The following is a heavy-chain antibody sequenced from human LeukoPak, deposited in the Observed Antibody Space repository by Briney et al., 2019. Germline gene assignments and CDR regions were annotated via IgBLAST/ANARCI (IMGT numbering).Heavy chain of an antibody. CDR3: ASLANQDSSSRGY. CDR1: GGSISSSSYY. V-gene: IGHV4-39*01. Sequence: SETLSLTCTVSGGSISSSSYYWGWIRQPPGKGLEWIGSIYYSGSTYYNPSLMSRVTISVDTSKNQFSLKLSSVTAADTAVYYCASLANQDSSSRGYWGQGTLVTVSS. D-gene: IGHD6-6*01. CDR2: IYYSGST. J-gene: IGHJ4*02.